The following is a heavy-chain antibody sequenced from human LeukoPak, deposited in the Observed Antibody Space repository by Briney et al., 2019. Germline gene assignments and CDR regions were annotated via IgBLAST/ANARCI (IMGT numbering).Heavy chain of an antibody. CDR2: IYHSGST. Sequence: PSQTLSLTCAVSGGSISSGGYSWSWIRQPPGKGLEWIGYIYHSGSTYYNPSLKSRVTISVDTSKNQFSLKLSSVTAADTAVYYCARGGSFGYSYGLRIDYWGQGTLVTVSS. V-gene: IGHV4-30-2*01. CDR3: ARGGSFGYSYGLRIDY. CDR1: GGSISSGGYS. D-gene: IGHD5-18*01. J-gene: IGHJ4*02.